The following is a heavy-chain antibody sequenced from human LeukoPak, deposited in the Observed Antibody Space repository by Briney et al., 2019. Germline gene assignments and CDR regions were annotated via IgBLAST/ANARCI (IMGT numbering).Heavy chain of an antibody. Sequence: SQTLSPTCAISGDSVSSNSAAWNWIRQSPSRGLEWLGRTYYRSKWYNDYAVSVKSRITINPDTSKNQFSLQLNSVTPEDTAVYYCARDPRTPTYSSGWPGFDYWGQGTLVTVSS. V-gene: IGHV6-1*01. D-gene: IGHD6-19*01. CDR2: TYYRSKWYN. J-gene: IGHJ4*02. CDR1: GDSVSSNSAA. CDR3: ARDPRTPTYSSGWPGFDY.